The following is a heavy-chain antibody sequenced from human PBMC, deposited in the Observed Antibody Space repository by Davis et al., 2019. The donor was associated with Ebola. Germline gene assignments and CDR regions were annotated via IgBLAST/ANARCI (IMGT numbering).Heavy chain of an antibody. J-gene: IGHJ3*02. Sequence: GGSLRLSCAVSGFTFSSYSMNWVRQAPGKGLEWVSSISSSSSYIYYADSVKGRFTISRDNAKNSLYLQMNSLRAEDTAVYYCARGITIFGVVVHDAFDIWGQGTMVTVSS. CDR2: ISSSSSYI. CDR1: GFTFSSYS. V-gene: IGHV3-21*01. D-gene: IGHD3-3*01. CDR3: ARGITIFGVVVHDAFDI.